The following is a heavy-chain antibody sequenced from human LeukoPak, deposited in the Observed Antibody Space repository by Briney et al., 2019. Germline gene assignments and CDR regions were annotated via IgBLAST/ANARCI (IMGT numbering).Heavy chain of an antibody. V-gene: IGHV4-39*07. CDR1: GDSISSSRFY. J-gene: IGHJ4*02. Sequence: SETLSLTCTVSGDSISSSRFYWAWIRQPPGKGLEWIGSVLYTGRTFYNPSLKSRVTLSIDTSRKQFSLNLRSVTVADAGIYYCTRMTTGHDYWGQGTLVTVSS. CDR3: TRMTTGHDY. D-gene: IGHD4-17*01. CDR2: VLYTGRT.